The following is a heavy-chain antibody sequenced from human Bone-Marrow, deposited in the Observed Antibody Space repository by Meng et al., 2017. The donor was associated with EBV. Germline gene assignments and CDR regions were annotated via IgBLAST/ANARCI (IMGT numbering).Heavy chain of an antibody. D-gene: IGHD3-22*01. CDR3: ARYYYDSSGRFFDY. J-gene: IGHJ4*02. CDR2: IYYSGST. Sequence: QLQLQESGPGLVKPSETLYLTCTVSGGSISSSSYYWGWIRQPPGKGLEWIGSIYYSGSTYYNPSLKSRVTISVDTSKNQFSLKLSSVTAADTAVYYCARYYYDSSGRFFDYWGQGTLVTVSS. V-gene: IGHV4-39*07. CDR1: GGSISSSSYY.